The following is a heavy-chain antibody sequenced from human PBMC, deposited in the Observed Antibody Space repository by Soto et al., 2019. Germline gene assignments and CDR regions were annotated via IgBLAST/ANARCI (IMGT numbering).Heavy chain of an antibody. V-gene: IGHV1-8*01. CDR1: GHTFSSPD. Sequence: QVQLVQSGAEVKNPGASVKVSCKASGHTFSSPDINWVRQATGQGLEWMGWMNPNTGNTGYAQTFQGRVSMTRDTSINTADMELSRLRSEDTGVYYCARGRAEYNSGVGLDYWGPGTLVTVSS. D-gene: IGHD6-6*01. CDR3: ARGRAEYNSGVGLDY. J-gene: IGHJ4*02. CDR2: MNPNTGNT.